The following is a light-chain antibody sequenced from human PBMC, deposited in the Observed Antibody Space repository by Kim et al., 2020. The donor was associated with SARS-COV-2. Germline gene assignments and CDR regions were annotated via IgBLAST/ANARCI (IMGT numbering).Light chain of an antibody. CDR2: DAS. Sequence: EIVLTQSPATLSLSPGERATLSCRASQSVSSYLIWYQQKPRQPPRLLLYDASNSATTILARFIGSGSGTDFTPPTSSLVAEDVAVYYCRQRSDWPPLYTFGQGTKLEI. J-gene: IGKJ2*01. CDR1: QSVSSY. V-gene: IGKV3-11*01. CDR3: RQRSDWPPLYT.